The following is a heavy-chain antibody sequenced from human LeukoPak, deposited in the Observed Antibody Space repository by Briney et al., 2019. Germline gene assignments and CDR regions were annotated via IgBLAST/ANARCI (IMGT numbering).Heavy chain of an antibody. Sequence: GGSLRLSCAASGFIFSSFEMNWVRQAPGRGLEWISHISHIGDIKYADSVKGRFTISRDNAKNSQCLQMTSLRAEDTAVYYCARSSGSYRPFDSWGQGTLVTVCS. V-gene: IGHV3-48*03. J-gene: IGHJ4*02. D-gene: IGHD3-22*01. CDR3: ARSSGSYRPFDS. CDR2: ISHIGDI. CDR1: GFIFSSFE.